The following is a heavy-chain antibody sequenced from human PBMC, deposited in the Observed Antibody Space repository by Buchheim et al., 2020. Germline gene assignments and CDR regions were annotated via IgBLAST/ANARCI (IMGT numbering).Heavy chain of an antibody. CDR1: GGSISSSSYY. V-gene: IGHV4-39*01. CDR3: ARGYYDILTGYVYYYYYGMDV. J-gene: IGHJ6*02. D-gene: IGHD3-9*01. CDR2: IYYSGST. Sequence: QLQLQESGPGLMKPSETLSLTCTVSGGSISSSSYYWGWIRQPPGKGLEWIGSIYYSGSTYYNPSLKSRVTISVDTSTNQFSLKLSSVTAADTAVYYCARGYYDILTGYVYYYYYGMDVWGQGTT.